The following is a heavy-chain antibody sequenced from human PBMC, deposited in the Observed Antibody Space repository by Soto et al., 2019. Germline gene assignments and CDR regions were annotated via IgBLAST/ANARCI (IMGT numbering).Heavy chain of an antibody. J-gene: IGHJ4*01. V-gene: IGHV4-59*08. CDR3: ARGSSSWTKISDFDY. Sequence: SETLSLTCTVSGGSISSYYWSWIRQPPGKGLEWIGYIYYSGSTNYNPSLKSRVTISVDTSKNQFSLKLSSVTAADTAVYYCARGSSSWTKISDFDYWGHGTLVTVSS. CDR1: GGSISSYY. D-gene: IGHD6-13*01. CDR2: IYYSGST.